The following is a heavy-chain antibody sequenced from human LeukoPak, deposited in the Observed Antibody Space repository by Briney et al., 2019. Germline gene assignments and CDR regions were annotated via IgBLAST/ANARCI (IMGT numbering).Heavy chain of an antibody. J-gene: IGHJ3*02. CDR3: ARVAYYDSSGYYASDAFDI. CDR2: IYTSGST. V-gene: IGHV4-4*07. CDR1: GGSISSYY. Sequence: SETLSLTCTVSGGSISSYYWSWIRQPAGKGLEWIGRIYTSGSTNYNPSLKSRVTMSVDTSKNQFSLKLSSVTAADTAVYYCARVAYYDSSGYYASDAFDIWGQGTMVTVSS. D-gene: IGHD3-22*01.